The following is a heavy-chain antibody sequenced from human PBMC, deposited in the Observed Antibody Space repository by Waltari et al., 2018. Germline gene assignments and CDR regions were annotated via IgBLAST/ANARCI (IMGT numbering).Heavy chain of an antibody. V-gene: IGHV1-18*01. D-gene: IGHD3-3*01. CDR1: GYTFSDFG. CDR2: ISANNGHT. J-gene: IGHJ5*02. CDR3: ARERHRLMEVGYLMALDP. Sequence: QVQLVQSGAGVKQPGASVKVSCRASGYTFSDFGISWARQARGQGLEWMGWISANNGHTNHAQKFQVRLIMTKDTSTTTVYMELKYLASDDTAVYYCARERHRLMEVGYLMALDPWGQGTLVTVSS.